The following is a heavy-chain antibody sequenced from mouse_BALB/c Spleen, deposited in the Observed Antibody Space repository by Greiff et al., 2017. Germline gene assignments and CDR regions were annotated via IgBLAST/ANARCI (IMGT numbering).Heavy chain of an antibody. D-gene: IGHD2-1*01. CDR1: GYTFTSYW. CDR3: ARLGGNYYYAMDY. Sequence: QVQLQQPGAELVKPGASVKLSCKASGYTFTSYWMHWVKQRPGQGLEWIGEIDPSDSYTNYNQKFKGKATLTVDKSSSTAYMQLSSLTSEDSAVYYCARLGGNYYYAMDYWGQGTSVTVSS. V-gene: IGHV1-69*02. J-gene: IGHJ4*01. CDR2: IDPSDSYT.